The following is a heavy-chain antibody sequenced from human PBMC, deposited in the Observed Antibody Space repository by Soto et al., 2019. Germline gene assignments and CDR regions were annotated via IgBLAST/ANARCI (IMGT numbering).Heavy chain of an antibody. CDR2: IYSGSST. J-gene: IGHJ4*02. CDR1: GFTVSSNY. CDR3: ARAHSPYYFDY. D-gene: IGHD5-18*01. V-gene: IGHV3-53*02. Sequence: EVQLVETGGGLIQPGGSLRLSCAASGFTVSSNYMSWVRQAPGKGLEWVSVIYSGSSTYYADSVKGRFTISRDNSKNTLYLQMNSLRAEDTAVYYCARAHSPYYFDYWGQGTLVTVSS.